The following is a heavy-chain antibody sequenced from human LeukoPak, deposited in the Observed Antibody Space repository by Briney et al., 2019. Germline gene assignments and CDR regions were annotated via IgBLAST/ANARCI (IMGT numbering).Heavy chain of an antibody. CDR3: ARVSPYYFDSGSFYNDRDNWFDP. D-gene: IGHD3-10*01. CDR1: GYTFTGYY. CDR2: MNPNSGNT. Sequence: ASVKVSCKASGYTFTGYYMHWVRQASGQGLEWMGWMNPNSGNTGYAQKFQGRVTMTRNTSIDTAYMELSSLISEDTAVYYCARVSPYYFDSGSFYNDRDNWFDPWGQGTLVTVSS. V-gene: IGHV1-8*02. J-gene: IGHJ5*02.